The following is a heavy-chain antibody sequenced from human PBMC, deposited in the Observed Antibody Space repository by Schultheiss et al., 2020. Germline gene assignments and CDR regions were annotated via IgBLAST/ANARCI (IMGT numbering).Heavy chain of an antibody. J-gene: IGHJ3*02. D-gene: IGHD3-22*01. CDR3: AKEKYYYDSSGYLAYDAFDI. CDR1: GGSISSSSYY. CDR2: IYYSGST. V-gene: IGHV4-31*03. Sequence: SQTLSLTCTVSGGSISSSSYYWGWIRQHPGKGLEWIGYIYYSGSTYYNPSLKSRVTISVDTSKNQFSLQLNSVTPEDTAVYYCAKEKYYYDSSGYLAYDAFDIWGQGTMVTVS.